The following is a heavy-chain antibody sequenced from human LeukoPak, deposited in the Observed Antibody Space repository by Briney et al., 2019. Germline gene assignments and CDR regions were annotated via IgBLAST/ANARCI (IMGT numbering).Heavy chain of an antibody. D-gene: IGHD3-22*01. CDR2: ISSSGSTI. Sequence: PGGSLRLSCAASGFTFSSYWMNWVRQAPGKGLEWVSYISSSGSTIYYADSVKGRFTISRDNAKNSLYLQMNSLRAEDTAVYYCARVAVDYYDSSGSLYYFDYWGQGTLVTVSS. V-gene: IGHV3-48*04. CDR3: ARVAVDYYDSSGSLYYFDY. J-gene: IGHJ4*02. CDR1: GFTFSSYW.